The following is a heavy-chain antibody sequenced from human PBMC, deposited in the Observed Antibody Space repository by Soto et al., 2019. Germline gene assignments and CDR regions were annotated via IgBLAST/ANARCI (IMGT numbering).Heavy chain of an antibody. CDR2: INHSGST. J-gene: IGHJ6*02. Sequence: QVQLQQWGAGLLKPSETLSLTCAVYGGSFSGYYWSWIRQPPGKGLEWIGEINHSGSTNYNPSLKSRVTISVDTSKNQFSLKLSSVTAADTAVYYCGSPTHYDQYHYGMNVWGQGTTVTVSS. CDR3: GSPTHYDQYHYGMNV. V-gene: IGHV4-34*01. D-gene: IGHD3-3*01. CDR1: GGSFSGYY.